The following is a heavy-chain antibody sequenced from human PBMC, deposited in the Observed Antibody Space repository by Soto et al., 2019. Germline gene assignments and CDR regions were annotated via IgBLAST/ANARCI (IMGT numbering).Heavy chain of an antibody. D-gene: IGHD3-10*01. J-gene: IGHJ4*02. CDR2: IIPILGIA. Sequence: QVQLVQSGAEVKKPGSSVKVSCKASGGTFSSYTISWVRQAPGQGLEWMGRIIPILGIANYAQKFQGRVTITADKTTSTAYMELSSLRSEDTAVYYCARDSHYYGSGSYLYWGQGTLVTVSS. CDR3: ARDSHYYGSGSYLY. CDR1: GGTFSSYT. V-gene: IGHV1-69*08.